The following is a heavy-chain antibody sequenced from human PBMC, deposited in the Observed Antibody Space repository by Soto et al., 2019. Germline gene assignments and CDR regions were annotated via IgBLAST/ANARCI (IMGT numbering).Heavy chain of an antibody. CDR2: LNPSGGGT. CDR1: GYTFTSYY. D-gene: IGHD3-22*01. CDR3: ARGGGGYYDSSGYSPFDY. V-gene: IGHV1-46*01. Sequence: ASVKVSCKASGYTFTSYYMHWVRQAPGQGLEWMGILNPSGGGTSYAQKFQGRVTMTRDTSTSTVYMDLTSLRSEDTAMYYCARGGGGYYDSSGYSPFDYWGRGTLVTVSS. J-gene: IGHJ4*02.